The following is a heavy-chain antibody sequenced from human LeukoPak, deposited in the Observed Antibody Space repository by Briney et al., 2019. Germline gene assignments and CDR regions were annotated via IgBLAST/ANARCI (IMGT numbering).Heavy chain of an antibody. CDR1: GFTFSSYE. D-gene: IGHD1-7*01. CDR3: VREGTSITGTRRGFDP. V-gene: IGHV3-48*03. CDR2: TSSSGSTI. Sequence: PGGSLRLSCAASGFTFSSYEMNWVRQAPGKGLEWVSYTSSSGSTIYYADSVKGRFTISRDNAKNSLYLQMNSLRAEDTAVYYCVREGTSITGTRRGFDPWGQGTLVTVSS. J-gene: IGHJ5*02.